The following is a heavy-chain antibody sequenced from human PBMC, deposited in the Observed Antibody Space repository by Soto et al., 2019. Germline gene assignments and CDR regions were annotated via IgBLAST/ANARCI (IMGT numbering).Heavy chain of an antibody. CDR3: ARWDGYGDV. Sequence: EVQLLESGGGLVQPGGSLRLSCAASGFSFSTYSMAWVRQTPGKGLALFSGLSGGGSNTFYADSVQGRFTISVDNSKNTVYLQMNSLRVDDTAVYYCARWDGYGDVWGQGTLVTVSS. D-gene: IGHD4-17*01. V-gene: IGHV3-23*01. CDR2: LSGGGSNT. CDR1: GFSFSTYS. J-gene: IGHJ4*02.